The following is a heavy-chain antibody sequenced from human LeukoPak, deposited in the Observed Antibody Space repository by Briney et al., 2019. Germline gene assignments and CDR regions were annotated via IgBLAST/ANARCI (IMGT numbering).Heavy chain of an antibody. D-gene: IGHD3-10*01. CDR3: AREGRHYYGSGSYYDI. CDR1: GGSVSSGSYY. Sequence: SETLSLTCTVSGGSVSSGSYYWSWIRQPPGKGLEWIGYIYYSGSTNYNPSLKSRVTISVDTSKNQFSLKLSSVTAADTAVYYCAREGRHYYGSGSYYDIWGQGTMVTVSS. J-gene: IGHJ3*02. CDR2: IYYSGST. V-gene: IGHV4-61*01.